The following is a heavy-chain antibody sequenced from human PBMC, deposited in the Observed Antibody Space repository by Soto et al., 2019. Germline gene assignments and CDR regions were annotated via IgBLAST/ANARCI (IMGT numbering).Heavy chain of an antibody. Sequence: PSKTLSLTCTVSGVSVSSNSYYWARIRQPPGKGLEWIGSHFYSGSFHYNPSLKSRLTTSVDTSKNQFSLKLSSLTAADTAMYYCARLGGGLAGYFDYWGQGTLVT. CDR3: ARLGGGLAGYFDY. D-gene: IGHD3-10*01. J-gene: IGHJ4*01. CDR2: HFYSGSF. V-gene: IGHV4-39*01. CDR1: GVSVSSNSYY.